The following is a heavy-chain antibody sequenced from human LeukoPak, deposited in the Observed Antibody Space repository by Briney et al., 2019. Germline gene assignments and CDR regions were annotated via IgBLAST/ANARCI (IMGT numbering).Heavy chain of an antibody. Sequence: PSETLSLTCAVYGGSFSGHYWSWIRQPPGKGLEWIGEINHSGSTNYNPSLKSRVTISVDTSKNQFSLKLSSVTAADTAVYYCARGRGCSSTSCHFDYWGQGTLVTVSS. CDR1: GGSFSGHY. D-gene: IGHD2-2*01. CDR2: INHSGST. J-gene: IGHJ4*02. CDR3: ARGRGCSSTSCHFDY. V-gene: IGHV4-34*01.